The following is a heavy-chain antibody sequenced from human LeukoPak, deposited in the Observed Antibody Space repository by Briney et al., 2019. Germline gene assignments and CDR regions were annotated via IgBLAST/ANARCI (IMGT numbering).Heavy chain of an antibody. Sequence: SVKVSCKASGGTFSSYAISWVRQAPGQGLEWMGGIIPIFGTANYAQKFQGRVTITADESTSTAYMELSSLRSEDTAVYYCARASRSTSSAILINYYYYGMDVWGQGTTVTVSS. D-gene: IGHD2-2*01. J-gene: IGHJ6*02. V-gene: IGHV1-69*13. CDR3: ARASRSTSSAILINYYYYGMDV. CDR2: IIPIFGTA. CDR1: GGTFSSYA.